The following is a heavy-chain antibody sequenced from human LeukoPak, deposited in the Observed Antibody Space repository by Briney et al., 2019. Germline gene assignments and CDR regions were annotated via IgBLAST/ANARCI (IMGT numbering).Heavy chain of an antibody. J-gene: IGHJ4*02. V-gene: IGHV1-46*01. CDR2: IDPSGGSA. CDR1: GYTFSNYY. D-gene: IGHD4-23*01. CDR3: ARGAGGFVY. Sequence: GASVKPSCTASGYTFSNYYMYWVRQSPGQGLEWMGIIDPSGGSASYAQEFQGRVTMTRDTSTTTVYMELSSLRSEDTAVYYCARGAGGFVYWGQGTLVTVSS.